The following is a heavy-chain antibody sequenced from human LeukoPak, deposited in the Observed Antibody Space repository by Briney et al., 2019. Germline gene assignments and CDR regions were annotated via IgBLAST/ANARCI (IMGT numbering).Heavy chain of an antibody. J-gene: IGHJ6*04. Sequence: SETLSLICALYGGFFSVYYWSCIRHPPGKGLECIVELNHSGSTNYNPSLKSRVTISVDTSKNQFSLKLSSVTAADTAVYYCAGEIAAAGASYYYYYGMDVWGKGTTVTVSS. CDR3: AGEIAAAGASYYYYYGMDV. CDR2: LNHSGST. CDR1: GGFFSVYY. D-gene: IGHD6-13*01. V-gene: IGHV4-34*01.